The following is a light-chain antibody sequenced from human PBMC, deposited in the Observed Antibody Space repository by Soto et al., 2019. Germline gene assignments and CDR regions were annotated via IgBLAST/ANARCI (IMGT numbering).Light chain of an antibody. CDR2: AAS. CDR3: QQSYSTLSIS. Sequence: DIQMTQSPSSLSASVGDRVTITCRASESINRHLNWYQQKPGKAPNLLIYAASTLQNGVPSRFSGSGSGTDFTLTISSLQPEDFATYYCQQSYSTLSISFGQGTRLEIK. J-gene: IGKJ5*01. CDR1: ESINRH. V-gene: IGKV1-39*01.